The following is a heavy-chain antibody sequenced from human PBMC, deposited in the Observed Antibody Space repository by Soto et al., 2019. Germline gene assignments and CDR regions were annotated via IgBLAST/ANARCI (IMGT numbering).Heavy chain of an antibody. CDR2: IKSKTDGGTT. Sequence: EVQLVESGGGLVKPGGSLRLSCAASGFTFSNAWMSWVRQAPGKGLEWVGCIKSKTDGGTTDYAAPVKGRFTISRDDSKNTLYLQMNSLKTEDTAVYYCTTDIVVVPASGTGFDYWGQGTLVTVSS. D-gene: IGHD2-2*01. J-gene: IGHJ4*02. V-gene: IGHV3-15*01. CDR1: GFTFSNAW. CDR3: TTDIVVVPASGTGFDY.